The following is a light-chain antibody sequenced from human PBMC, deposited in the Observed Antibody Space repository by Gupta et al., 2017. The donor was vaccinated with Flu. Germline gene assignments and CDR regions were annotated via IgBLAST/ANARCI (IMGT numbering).Light chain of an antibody. J-gene: IGLJ2*01. CDR3: QSYDSSLSGSRV. CDR1: RPNIGAGYD. CDR2: GNS. Sequence: QSVLTQPPPVSGAPGQRVTIPCTGSRPNIGAGYDVHWYQQLPGTAPKLLIYGNSNRPSGVPDRFSGSKSGTSASLAITGLQAEDEADYYCQSYDSSLSGSRVFGGGTKLTVL. V-gene: IGLV1-40*01.